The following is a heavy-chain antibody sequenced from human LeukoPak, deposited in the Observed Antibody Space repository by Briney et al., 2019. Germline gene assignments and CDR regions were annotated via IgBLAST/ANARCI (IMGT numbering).Heavy chain of an antibody. CDR2: IYTSGST. Sequence: SETLSLTCTVSGGSISSGSYYWRWIRQPAGKGLEWIGRIYTSGSTNCNPSLKSRVTMSVDTSKNQFSLKLSSVTAADTAVYYCASEVTWRMPFDPWGQGTLVTVSS. V-gene: IGHV4-61*02. CDR1: GGSISSGSYY. CDR3: ASEVTWRMPFDP. J-gene: IGHJ5*02. D-gene: IGHD1-1*01.